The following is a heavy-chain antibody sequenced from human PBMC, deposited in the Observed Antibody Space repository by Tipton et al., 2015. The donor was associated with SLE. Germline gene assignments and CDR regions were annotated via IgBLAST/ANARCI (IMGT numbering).Heavy chain of an antibody. D-gene: IGHD2-15*01. CDR3: ARNKATPDH. Sequence: TLSLPCTVSGGSISSHYWSWIRQPPGKGLEWIGYIYYSGSTNYNPSLKSRVTISVDTSKNQFSLKLSSVTAADTAVYYCARNKATPDHWGQGTLATVSS. CDR2: IYYSGST. CDR1: GGSISSHY. V-gene: IGHV4-59*11. J-gene: IGHJ4*02.